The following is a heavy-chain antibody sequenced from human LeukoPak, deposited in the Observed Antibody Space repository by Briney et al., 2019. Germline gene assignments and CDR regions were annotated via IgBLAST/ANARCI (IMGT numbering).Heavy chain of an antibody. J-gene: IGHJ5*01. CDR3: AKQYIVTTWYWFGS. CDR1: GFTFSCFA. Sequence: PGGSLSLSCSASGFTFSCFAMKWVRQAPGKGLEWVSSISSGGEETYYADSVEGRFTISRDNSKTTLSLQMNSLRAEDTAVYYCAKQYIVTTWYWFGSWGQGTLVTVSS. V-gene: IGHV3-23*01. D-gene: IGHD4-17*01. CDR2: ISSGGEET.